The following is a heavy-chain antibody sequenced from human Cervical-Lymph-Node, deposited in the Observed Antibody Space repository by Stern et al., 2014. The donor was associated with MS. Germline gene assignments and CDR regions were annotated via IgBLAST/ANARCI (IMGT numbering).Heavy chain of an antibody. D-gene: IGHD3-3*01. J-gene: IGHJ6*02. V-gene: IGHV3-9*01. CDR3: ATANYEFGYYGMDV. CDR1: GFAFDDYA. Sequence: EVHLVESGGGLVQPGRSLRLSCAAAGFAFDDYAMHWVRQAPGKGLEWVSGISGSGTKIGYADSVKGRFTISRDNAKNSLFLQMNNLRAEDTALYYCATANYEFGYYGMDVWGQGTAVTVS. CDR2: ISGSGTKI.